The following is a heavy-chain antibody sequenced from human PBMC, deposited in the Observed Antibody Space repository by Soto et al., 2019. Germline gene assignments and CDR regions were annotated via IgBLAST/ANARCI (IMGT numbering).Heavy chain of an antibody. CDR3: ARDHSSGRLINQLDY. CDR2: ISSNGGST. CDR1: GFTFSSYA. V-gene: IGHV3-64*01. J-gene: IGHJ4*02. D-gene: IGHD6-19*01. Sequence: GGSMRLSCAASGFTFSSYAMHWVRQAPGKGLEYVSAISSNGGSTYYANSVKGRFTISRDNSKNTLYLQMGSLRAEDMAVYYCARDHSSGRLINQLDYWGQGTLVTVSS.